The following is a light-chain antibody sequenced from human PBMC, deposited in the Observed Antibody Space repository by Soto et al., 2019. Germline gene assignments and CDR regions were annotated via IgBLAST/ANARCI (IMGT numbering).Light chain of an antibody. J-gene: IGKJ3*01. CDR3: QQSYTPPPN. Sequence: DILLTESPSSLSFSLFYPATITFRASQSISSHLNWYQQKPGKAPKLLIYAASSWQSGVPSRFSGSGSGTDFTLTISRLQPEDFATYYCQQSYTPPPNFCPGTKVEIK. CDR1: QSISSH. V-gene: IGKV1-39*01. CDR2: AAS.